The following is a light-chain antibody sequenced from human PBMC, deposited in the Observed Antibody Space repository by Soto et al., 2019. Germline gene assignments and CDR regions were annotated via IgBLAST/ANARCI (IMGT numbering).Light chain of an antibody. CDR1: SSNIGSNY. CDR2: SNN. V-gene: IGLV1-47*02. Sequence: QSVLTQPPSASGTPGQRVTISCSGSSSNIGSNYVYCCQQLPPTAPTHLIYSNNHRPSGVPVRCSGSNSDASASLAISGLRPEAEADYYCSARDDSRSGWVFGAGTKVTVL. CDR3: SARDDSRSGWV. J-gene: IGLJ3*02.